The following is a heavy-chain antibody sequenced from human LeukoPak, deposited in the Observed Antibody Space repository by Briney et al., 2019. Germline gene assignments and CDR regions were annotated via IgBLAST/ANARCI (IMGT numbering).Heavy chain of an antibody. CDR1: GFTVSSNY. D-gene: IGHD1-26*01. Sequence: PGGSLRLSCAASGFTVSSNYMSWVRQAPGKGLEWVSVIYSGGSTYYADSVKGRFTISRDNSKNTLYLQMNSLGAEDTAVYYCAREDEWELLYYWGQGTLVTVSS. CDR3: AREDEWELLYY. V-gene: IGHV3-53*01. J-gene: IGHJ4*02. CDR2: IYSGGST.